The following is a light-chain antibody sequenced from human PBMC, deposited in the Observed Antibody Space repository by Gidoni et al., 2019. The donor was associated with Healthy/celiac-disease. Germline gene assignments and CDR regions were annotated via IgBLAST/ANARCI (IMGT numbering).Light chain of an antibody. J-gene: IGLJ2*01. CDR3: CSYAGSFVV. CDR2: DVS. Sequence: QPALTQPRPVSGSPGQSVTISCTGTSSDVGGYNYVSWYQQHPGKAPKLMIYDVSKRPSGVPDRFSGSKSGNTASLTISGLQAEDEADYYCCSYAGSFVVFGGGTKLTVL. V-gene: IGLV2-11*01. CDR1: SSDVGGYNY.